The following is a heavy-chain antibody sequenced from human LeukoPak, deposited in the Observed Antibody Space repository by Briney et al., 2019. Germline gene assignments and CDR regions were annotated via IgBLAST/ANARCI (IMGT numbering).Heavy chain of an antibody. Sequence: PSETLSLTCAVYGGSFSGYYWSWIRQPPGKGLEWIGEINHSGSTNYNPSLKSRVTISVDTSKNQFSLKLSSVTAADTAVYYCARGGVVGVPSRYYYFDYWGQGTLVTVSS. J-gene: IGHJ4*02. CDR3: ARGGVVGVPSRYYYFDY. CDR1: GGSFSGYY. D-gene: IGHD3-9*01. V-gene: IGHV4-34*01. CDR2: INHSGST.